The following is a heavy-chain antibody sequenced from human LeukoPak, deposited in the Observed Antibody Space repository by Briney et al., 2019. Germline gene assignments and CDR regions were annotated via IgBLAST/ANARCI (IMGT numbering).Heavy chain of an antibody. CDR1: GFTVSSYV. CDR2: KSHDGSNA. CDR3: AKGEWDRFDP. Sequence: GGSLRLSCAASGFTVSSYVMHWVRQAPGKGLEWVASKSHDGSNAYFADSVRGRFSISSDNSKNTLYVQMNSLRVEDTAVYYCAKGEWDRFDPWGQGTLVTVSS. D-gene: IGHD1-26*01. J-gene: IGHJ5*02. V-gene: IGHV3-30*04.